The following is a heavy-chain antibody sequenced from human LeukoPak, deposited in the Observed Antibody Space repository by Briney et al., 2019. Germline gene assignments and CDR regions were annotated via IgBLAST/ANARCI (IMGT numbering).Heavy chain of an antibody. CDR3: ARDPASSFDY. J-gene: IGHJ4*02. Sequence: GGSLRLSCAASGFTFSSHGMHWVRQAPGKGLEWVAVIWYDGSKRYYADSVKGRFTISRDDSKNTLYLQMNSLRDEGTAIYYCARDPASSFDYWGQGTLVAVSS. V-gene: IGHV3-33*01. CDR2: IWYDGSKR. CDR1: GFTFSSHG.